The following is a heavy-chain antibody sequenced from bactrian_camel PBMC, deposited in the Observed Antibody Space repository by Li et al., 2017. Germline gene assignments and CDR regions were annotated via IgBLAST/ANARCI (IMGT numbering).Heavy chain of an antibody. CDR1: GFTLADSD. V-gene: IGHV3S63*01. J-gene: IGHJ4*01. CDR2: ISTDGSA. Sequence: QLVESGGDSVQAGGSLRLSCITSGFTLADSDMAWYRQAPGNECEMVSSISTDGSAYYEAPVKGRFTISQDNAKNTVYLQMNSLKPEDTAVYYCVKGGLSRGGSWPDWGQGTQVTVS. CDR3: VKGGLSRGGSWPD. D-gene: IGHD6*01.